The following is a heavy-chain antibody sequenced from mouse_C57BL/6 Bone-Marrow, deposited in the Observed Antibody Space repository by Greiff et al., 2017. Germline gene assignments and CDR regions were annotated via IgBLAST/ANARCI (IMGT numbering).Heavy chain of an antibody. CDR1: GFNFKNTY. CDR2: IDPANGNT. CDR3: APYYNGGSYGDY. J-gene: IGHJ2*01. Sequence: VQLQQSVAELVRPGASVKLSCTASGFNFKNTYMHWVKQRPEQGLEWIGRIDPANGNTKYDPKFQGKANVTADTSSNTAYLQLSSLPSEDTSIYYFAPYYNGGSYGDYWGQGTTLTVSA. D-gene: IGHD1-1*01. V-gene: IGHV14-3*01.